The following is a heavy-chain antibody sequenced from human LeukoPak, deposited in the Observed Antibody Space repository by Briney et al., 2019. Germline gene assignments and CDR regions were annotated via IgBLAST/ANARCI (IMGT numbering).Heavy chain of an antibody. CDR2: FDPEDGET. CDR3: ATGYRAPDAFDI. Sequence: ATVKISCKVSGYTFTDYYMHWVQQAPGKGLEWMGGFDPEDGETIYAQKFQGRVTITEDTSTDTAYMELSSLRSEDTAVYYCATGYRAPDAFDIWGQGTMVTVSS. D-gene: IGHD5-12*01. V-gene: IGHV1-69-2*01. CDR1: GYTFTDYY. J-gene: IGHJ3*02.